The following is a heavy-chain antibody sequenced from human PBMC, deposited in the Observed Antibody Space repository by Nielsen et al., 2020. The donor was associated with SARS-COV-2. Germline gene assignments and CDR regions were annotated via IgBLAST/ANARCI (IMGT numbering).Heavy chain of an antibody. Sequence: SETLSLTCTISGDSVSSNSAAWNWIRQSPSRGLEWLGRTYYRSKWYNDYAVSVKSRITINPDTSKNQFSLQLNSVTPEDTAVYYCARRIAVAAKVAFDIWGQGTMVTVSS. CDR2: TYYRSKWYN. D-gene: IGHD6-19*01. CDR3: ARRIAVAAKVAFDI. V-gene: IGHV6-1*01. CDR1: GDSVSSNSAA. J-gene: IGHJ3*02.